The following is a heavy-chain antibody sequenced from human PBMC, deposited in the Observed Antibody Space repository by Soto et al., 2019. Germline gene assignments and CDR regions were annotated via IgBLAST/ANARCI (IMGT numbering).Heavy chain of an antibody. CDR3: ARDKIFGVVGGQYYFDY. Sequence: QVQLVESGGGVVQPGRSLRLSCAASGFTFSSYAMHWVRQAPGTGQERVAVISYDGSNKYYADSVKGRFTISRDNSKNTLYLQMNSLRAEDTAVYYCARDKIFGVVGGQYYFDYWGQGTLGTVSA. J-gene: IGHJ4*02. D-gene: IGHD3-3*01. CDR1: GFTFSSYA. CDR2: ISYDGSNK. V-gene: IGHV3-30-3*01.